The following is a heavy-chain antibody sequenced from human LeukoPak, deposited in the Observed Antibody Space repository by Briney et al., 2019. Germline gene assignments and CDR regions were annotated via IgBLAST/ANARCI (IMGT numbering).Heavy chain of an antibody. CDR2: ITIAGDT. V-gene: IGHV3-13*01. CDR3: ARSRYYIMDV. J-gene: IGHJ6*02. Sequence: PGGSLRLSCAASGFTFSNYDMHWVRQVTGKSLEWVSVITIAGDTSYAGSVKGRFTISRENAQTSLYLQLNSLRAEDTAVYYCARSRYYIMDVWGQGTTVTVSS. CDR1: GFTFSNYD.